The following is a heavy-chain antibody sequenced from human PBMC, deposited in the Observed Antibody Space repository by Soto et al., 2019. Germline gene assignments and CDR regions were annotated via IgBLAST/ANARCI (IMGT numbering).Heavy chain of an antibody. J-gene: IGHJ4*02. CDR1: GASISGGDYY. D-gene: IGHD3-3*01. CDR3: AAPTYYDFWRMNY. CDR2: IHHSGTT. V-gene: IGHV4-30-4*01. Sequence: SETLSLTCTVSGASISGGDYYWSWLGHPPGKGLEWIGYIHHSGTTYYTPSLKSRVSTSVDTSKNQFSLKVSSVTAADTAVYYCAAPTYYDFWRMNYWGPGTLVTVSS.